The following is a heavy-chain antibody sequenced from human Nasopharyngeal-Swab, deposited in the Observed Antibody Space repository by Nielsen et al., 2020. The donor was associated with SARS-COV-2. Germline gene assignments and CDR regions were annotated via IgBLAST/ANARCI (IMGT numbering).Heavy chain of an antibody. CDR2: FDPEDGET. CDR1: GYTLTELS. Sequence: ASVKVSCKVSGYTLTELSMHWVRQAPGKGLEWMGGFDPEDGETIYAKKFQGRVTMTEDTSTDTAYMELSSLRSEDTAVYYCATGPAAGKGGWFDPWGQGTLVTVSS. CDR3: ATGPAAGKGGWFDP. J-gene: IGHJ5*02. V-gene: IGHV1-24*01. D-gene: IGHD6-13*01.